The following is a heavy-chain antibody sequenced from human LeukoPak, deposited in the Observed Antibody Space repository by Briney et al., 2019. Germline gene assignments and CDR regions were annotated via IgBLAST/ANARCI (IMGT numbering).Heavy chain of an antibody. CDR3: ARGGVGASRDFDY. CDR2: IYSPGGT. D-gene: IGHD1-26*01. Sequence: SETLSLTCTVSGDSVTSSFYYWGWIRQPPGKGLEWIGTIYSPGGTFSNPSLRSRVTISVDTSKNQFSLKLSSVTAADTAVYYCARGGVGASRDFDYWGQGTLVTVSS. J-gene: IGHJ4*02. V-gene: IGHV4-39*07. CDR1: GDSVTSSFYY.